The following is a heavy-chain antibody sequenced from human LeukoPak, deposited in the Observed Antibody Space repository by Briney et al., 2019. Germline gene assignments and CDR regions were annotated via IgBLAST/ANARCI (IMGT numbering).Heavy chain of an antibody. CDR2: LSGSGGIT. J-gene: IGHJ6*02. CDR1: EFPFSTYG. CDR3: AKASVPDAIPNYYYYGMDV. Sequence: GGSLRLSCAASEFPFSTYGMSWVRQAPGKGPEWVSGLSGSGGITYYADSVKGRFTISRDNSKKTLYLQMNSLRAEDTAVYYCAKASVPDAIPNYYYYGMDVWGQGTTVTVSS. D-gene: IGHD2-2*01. V-gene: IGHV3-23*01.